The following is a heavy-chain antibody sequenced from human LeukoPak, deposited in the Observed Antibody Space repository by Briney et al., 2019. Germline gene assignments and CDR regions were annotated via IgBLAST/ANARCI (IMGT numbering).Heavy chain of an antibody. V-gene: IGHV1-2*02. CDR3: ARANYFDSSGHLTADAFDI. J-gene: IGHJ3*02. CDR2: INPNSGGT. Sequence: ASVKVSCKASGYIFTGYYIHWVRQARGQGLEWMGWINPNSGGTNYAQKFQGRVTMTRDTSISTAYMELSGLRSDDTAVCYCARANYFDSSGHLTADAFDIWGQGTMVTVSS. CDR1: GYIFTGYY. D-gene: IGHD3-22*01.